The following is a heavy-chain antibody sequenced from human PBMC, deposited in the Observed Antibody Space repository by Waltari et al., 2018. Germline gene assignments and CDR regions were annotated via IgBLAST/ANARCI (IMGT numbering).Heavy chain of an antibody. CDR2: MYHSGLT. Sequence: QVRLQESGPGLVKPSETLSLTCAVSGYSISSGFYWGWVRQPPGKGLEWIGSMYHSGLTYYNPSLKSRVSISLDMSKNQVSLRLTSVMAADTAVYYCAREVRMEWISGDGFDIWGRGTMVTVSS. D-gene: IGHD3-3*01. J-gene: IGHJ3*02. V-gene: IGHV4-38-2*02. CDR1: GYSISSGFY. CDR3: AREVRMEWISGDGFDI.